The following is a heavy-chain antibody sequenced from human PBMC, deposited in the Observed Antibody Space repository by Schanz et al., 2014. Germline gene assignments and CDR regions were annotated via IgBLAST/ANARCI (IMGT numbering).Heavy chain of an antibody. CDR2: ISYDGSNK. CDR3: AKDLISGWSGFDY. J-gene: IGHJ4*02. Sequence: QVPLVESGGGVVQPGRSLRLSCAASGITLSGYGLHWVRQAPGKGLEWVAVISYDGSNKYYADSVKGRFTISRDNSKNTLYLLMNSLRAEDTAVYYCAKDLISGWSGFDYWGQGTLVTVSS. CDR1: GITLSGYG. D-gene: IGHD6-19*01. V-gene: IGHV3-30*18.